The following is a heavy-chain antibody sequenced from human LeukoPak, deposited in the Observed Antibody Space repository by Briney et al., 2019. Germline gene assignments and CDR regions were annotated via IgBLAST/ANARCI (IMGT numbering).Heavy chain of an antibody. CDR1: GYTFTGYY. CDR3: ARGAATAYDFWSGRDY. J-gene: IGHJ4*02. Sequence: ASVKVSCKASGYTFTGYYMHWVRQAPGQGLEWMGWINPNSGGTNYAQKFQGRVTMTRDTSISTAYMELSRLRSDDTAVYYCARGAATAYDFWSGRDYWGQGTLVTVSS. D-gene: IGHD3-3*01. V-gene: IGHV1-2*02. CDR2: INPNSGGT.